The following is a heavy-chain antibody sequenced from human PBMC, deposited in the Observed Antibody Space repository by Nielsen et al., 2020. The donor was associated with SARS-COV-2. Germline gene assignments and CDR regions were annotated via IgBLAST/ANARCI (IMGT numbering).Heavy chain of an antibody. D-gene: IGHD3-9*01. Sequence: WVRQAPGQGLEWMGWINPNSGGTNYAQKFQGRVTMTRDTSISTAYMELSRLRSDDTAVYYCARDLLGAAYYDILTGYSDWFDPWGQGTLVTVSS. CDR2: INPNSGGT. V-gene: IGHV1-2*02. CDR3: ARDLLGAAYYDILTGYSDWFDP. J-gene: IGHJ5*02.